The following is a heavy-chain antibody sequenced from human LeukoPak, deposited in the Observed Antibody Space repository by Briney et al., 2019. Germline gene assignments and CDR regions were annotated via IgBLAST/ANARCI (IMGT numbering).Heavy chain of an antibody. Sequence: GGSLRLCCAASGFTFNSYEMNWVRQAPGKGLEWVSYISGGGETTYYADSVKGRFTIFRDNTKNSLFLQMNSLRAEDTAVYYCARDRGGGKPFDYWGQGTLVTVSS. V-gene: IGHV3-48*03. J-gene: IGHJ4*02. CDR1: GFTFNSYE. D-gene: IGHD3-16*01. CDR3: ARDRGGGKPFDY. CDR2: ISGGGETT.